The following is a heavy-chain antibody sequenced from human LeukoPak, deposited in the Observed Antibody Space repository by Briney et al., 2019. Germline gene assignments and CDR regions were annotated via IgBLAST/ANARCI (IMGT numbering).Heavy chain of an antibody. Sequence: GASVKVSCKASGDTFSSYGISWVRQAPGQGLEWMGRITPIRGITNYAQKFRGRVTMTRDTSITTAYMELTRLKSDDTAVYYCARGGVRTAASSLGYWGQGTLVTVSS. V-gene: IGHV1-2*02. D-gene: IGHD6-13*01. CDR1: GDTFSSYG. J-gene: IGHJ4*01. CDR3: ARGGVRTAASSLGY. CDR2: ITPIRGIT.